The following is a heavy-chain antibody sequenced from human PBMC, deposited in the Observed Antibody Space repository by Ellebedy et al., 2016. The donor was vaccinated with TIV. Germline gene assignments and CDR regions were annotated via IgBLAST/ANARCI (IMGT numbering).Heavy chain of an antibody. V-gene: IGHV3-20*04. Sequence: GESLKISCAASGLPFDDYGLTWVRHFPGKGLEWVSHINSDGRWSNYADSVRGRFTISRVNAKNSLYLQMNGLRAEDTALYYCAGGSYGSGSYFHYFDYWGQGTPVTVSS. CDR3: AGGSYGSGSYFHYFDY. D-gene: IGHD3-10*01. CDR2: INSDGRWS. J-gene: IGHJ4*02. CDR1: GLPFDDYG.